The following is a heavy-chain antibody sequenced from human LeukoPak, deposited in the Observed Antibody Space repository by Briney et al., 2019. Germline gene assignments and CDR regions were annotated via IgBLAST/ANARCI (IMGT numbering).Heavy chain of an antibody. J-gene: IGHJ4*02. D-gene: IGHD5-24*01. CDR1: GFTFSSYG. Sequence: GGSLRLSCAASGFTFSSYGMHWVRQAPGKGLEWVAVISCDGSNKYYADSVKGRFTISRDNSKNTLYLQMNSLRAEDTAVYYCAKIINRRRDGYNLSDYWGQGTLVTVSS. CDR2: ISCDGSNK. CDR3: AKIINRRRDGYNLSDY. V-gene: IGHV3-30*18.